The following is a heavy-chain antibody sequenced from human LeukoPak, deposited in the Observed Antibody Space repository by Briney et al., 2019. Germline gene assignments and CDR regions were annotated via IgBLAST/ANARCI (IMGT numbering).Heavy chain of an antibody. V-gene: IGHV1-2*02. Sequence: GASVKVSCKASGYTFTGYYMHGVRQAPGQGLEWMGWINPNSGGTHYAQKFQGRVTMTRDTSISTAYMELSRLRSDDTAVYYCARDLQLWYSGSGYYSYYYYYMDVWGKGTTVTISS. D-gene: IGHD3-22*01. CDR2: INPNSGGT. J-gene: IGHJ6*03. CDR3: ARDLQLWYSGSGYYSYYYYYMDV. CDR1: GYTFTGYY.